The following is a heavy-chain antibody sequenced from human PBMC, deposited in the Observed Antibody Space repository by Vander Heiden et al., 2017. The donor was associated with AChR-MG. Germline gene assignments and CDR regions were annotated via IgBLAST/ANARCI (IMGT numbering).Heavy chain of an antibody. CDR3: GADSSGYDY. Sequence: EVRLLESGGGLVQPGRSLRLSCPASGFTFSSYAMGWVRQAPGKGLEWVSAISGSGGSTYYADSVKGRFTISRDNSKNTLYLQMNSLRAEDTAVYYCGADSSGYDYWGQGTLVTVSS. CDR1: GFTFSSYA. CDR2: ISGSGGST. J-gene: IGHJ4*02. V-gene: IGHV3-23*01. D-gene: IGHD3-22*01.